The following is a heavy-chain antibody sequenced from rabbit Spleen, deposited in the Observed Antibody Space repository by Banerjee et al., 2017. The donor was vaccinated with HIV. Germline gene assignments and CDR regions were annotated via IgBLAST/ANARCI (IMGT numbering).Heavy chain of an antibody. J-gene: IGHJ4*01. V-gene: IGHV1S45*01. CDR1: GFTFSSYW. Sequence: QEQLVESGGGLVQPGGSLKLSCTVSGFTFSSYWMCWVRQAPGKGLEWIGCIYTGSGSTYYASRAKGRFTISKTSSTTVTLQMTSLTVADTATYFCARRTYGAGMNLWGQGTLVTVS. CDR3: ARRTYGAGMNL. D-gene: IGHD7-1*01. CDR2: IYTGSGST.